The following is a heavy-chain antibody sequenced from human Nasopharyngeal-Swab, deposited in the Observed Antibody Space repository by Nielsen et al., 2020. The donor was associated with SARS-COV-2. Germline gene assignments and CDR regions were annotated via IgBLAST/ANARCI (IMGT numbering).Heavy chain of an antibody. CDR1: GFTFSSYA. J-gene: IGHJ1*01. V-gene: IGHV3-30-3*01. CDR3: AKDFYYDSSGPPSVQH. CDR2: ISYDGSNK. Sequence: GESLKIFCAASGFTFSSYAMHWVRQAPGRGLEWVAVISYDGSNKYYADSVKGRFTISRDNAKNSLYLQMNSLRAEDTALYYCAKDFYYDSSGPPSVQHWGQGTLVTVSS. D-gene: IGHD3-22*01.